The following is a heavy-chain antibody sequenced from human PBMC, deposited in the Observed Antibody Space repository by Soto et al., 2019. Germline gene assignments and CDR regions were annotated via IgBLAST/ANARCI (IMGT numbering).Heavy chain of an antibody. CDR2: IHPNSGGT. J-gene: IGHJ4*02. V-gene: IGHV1-2*04. D-gene: IGHD3-16*01. Sequence: QVQLVRSGAEVKKPGASVKVSCKASGYTFTGYYMHWVRQAPGQGLGWMGWIHPNSGGTNYAQKYQGWGTMTRYTSISTAYMELSRLRSDDTDVYYCARVAGGDGYNPFDYWGQGTLVTVSS. CDR1: GYTFTGYY. CDR3: ARVAGGDGYNPFDY.